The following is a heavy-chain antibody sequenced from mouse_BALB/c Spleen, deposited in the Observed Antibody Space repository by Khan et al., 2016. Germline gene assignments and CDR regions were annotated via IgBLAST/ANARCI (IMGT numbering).Heavy chain of an antibody. Sequence: QMQLEESGAELMKPGASVKISCKATGYTFSSYWLEWVKERPGHGLEWIGEILPGSGSTNYHEKFKGKATFTAETSSNTAYMQLSSLTSEDSAVYYCARGVYWGQGTLVTVSA. CDR2: ILPGSGST. J-gene: IGHJ3*01. CDR3: ARGVY. CDR1: GYTFSSYW. V-gene: IGHV1-9*01.